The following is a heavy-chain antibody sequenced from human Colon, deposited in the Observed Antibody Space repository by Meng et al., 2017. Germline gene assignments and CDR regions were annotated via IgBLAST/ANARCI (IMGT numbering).Heavy chain of an antibody. V-gene: IGHV7-4-1*02. J-gene: IGHJ4*02. Sequence: QVQMVQSGSELKKPGASVKVTCKTSGYLFSYYAMNWVRQAPGRGIEWMGWSNNKTGNPTYAQAFTGRFVFSLDTSVSTAYLQINDLKADDTAVYYCAREGSDSWIDYWGQGTLATFPS. CDR1: GYLFSYYA. D-gene: IGHD6-13*01. CDR3: AREGSDSWIDY. CDR2: SNNKTGNP.